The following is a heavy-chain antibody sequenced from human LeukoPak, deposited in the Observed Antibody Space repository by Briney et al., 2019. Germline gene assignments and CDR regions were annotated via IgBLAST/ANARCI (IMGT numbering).Heavy chain of an antibody. Sequence: AGGSLRLSCAAPGFTFSSYATSWVRQAPGKGLEWVSAISGSGGSTYYADSVKGRFTISRDNSKNTLYLQMNSLRAEDTAVYYCAKERDEEAAAAFDYWGQGTLVTVSS. CDR3: AKERDEEAAAAFDY. J-gene: IGHJ4*02. CDR1: GFTFSSYA. CDR2: ISGSGGST. D-gene: IGHD6-13*01. V-gene: IGHV3-23*01.